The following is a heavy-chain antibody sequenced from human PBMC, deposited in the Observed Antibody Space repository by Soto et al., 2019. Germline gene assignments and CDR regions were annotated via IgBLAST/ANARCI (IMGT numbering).Heavy chain of an antibody. V-gene: IGHV4-4*02. CDR3: ARERARWGRYMDV. J-gene: IGHJ6*03. CDR1: SGSISSSNW. D-gene: IGHD3-16*01. Sequence: QVQLQESGPGLVKPSGTLSLTCAVSSGSISSSNWWSWVRQPPGKGLEWIGEIYHSGSTNYNPSLKSRGTISVDKSKNQCSLKLSSVTAADTAVYYCARERARWGRYMDVWGKGTTVTVSS. CDR2: IYHSGST.